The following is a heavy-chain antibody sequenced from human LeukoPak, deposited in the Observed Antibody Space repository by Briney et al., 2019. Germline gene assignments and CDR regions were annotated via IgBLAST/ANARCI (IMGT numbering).Heavy chain of an antibody. D-gene: IGHD3-10*01. CDR2: IYYSGST. V-gene: IGHV4-39*07. Sequence: PSETLSLTCTVSGGSISSSSYYWGWTRQPPGKGLEWIGSIYYSGSTYYNPSLKSRVTISVDTSKNQFSLKLTSLTAADTAVFYCAGASPGDWYFDLWGRGTLVTVSS. J-gene: IGHJ2*01. CDR3: AGASPGDWYFDL. CDR1: GGSISSSSYY.